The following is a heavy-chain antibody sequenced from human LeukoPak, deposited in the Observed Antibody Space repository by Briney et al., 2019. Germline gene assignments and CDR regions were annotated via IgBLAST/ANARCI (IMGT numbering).Heavy chain of an antibody. J-gene: IGHJ4*02. D-gene: IGHD3-22*01. Sequence: PGGSLRLSCAASGFTFSSYEMNWVRQAPGKGLEWVSAISGSGGSTYYADSVKGRFTISRDNSKNTLYLQMNSLRAEDTAVYYCAKEPKDSSGGNYDYWGQGTLVTVSS. V-gene: IGHV3-23*01. CDR1: GFTFSSYE. CDR2: ISGSGGST. CDR3: AKEPKDSSGGNYDY.